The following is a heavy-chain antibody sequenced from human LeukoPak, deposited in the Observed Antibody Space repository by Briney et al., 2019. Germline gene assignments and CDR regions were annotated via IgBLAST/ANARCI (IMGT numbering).Heavy chain of an antibody. D-gene: IGHD2-21*01. V-gene: IGHV5-51*01. CDR2: VYPADSDT. J-gene: IGHJ1*01. CDR1: GYSFSSYW. CDR3: ARPGEPDLAGYILH. Sequence: HGESLKISCKASGYSFSSYWIAWVRQIPGQGLELIDVVYPADSDTRYSRSFQGQVTMSVDKSIRTAYLQWNNLKASDTAMYYYARPGEPDLAGYILHWGQGTLVTVSS.